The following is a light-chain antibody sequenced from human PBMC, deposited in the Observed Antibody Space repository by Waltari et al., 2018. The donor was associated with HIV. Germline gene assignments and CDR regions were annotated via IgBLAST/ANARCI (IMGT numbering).Light chain of an antibody. CDR2: GAS. CDR3: QQYGGSPPRYS. CDR1: EIISSSY. J-gene: IGKJ2*03. Sequence: EIVLTQSPGTLSLSPGERATLSCRASEIISSSYLAWYQQKVGQAPRLLIYGASSRATGIPDRFSGSGSGTDYTLTISRLEPEDFAVYYCQQYGGSPPRYSFGQGTKLEIK. V-gene: IGKV3-20*01.